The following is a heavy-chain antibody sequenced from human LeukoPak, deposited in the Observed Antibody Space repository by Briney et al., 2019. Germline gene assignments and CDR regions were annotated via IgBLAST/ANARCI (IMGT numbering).Heavy chain of an antibody. J-gene: IGHJ5*02. Sequence: RTSETLSLTCTVSGGSISSSNYSWDWIRQPPGKGLEWIGSMYYRGSTYHNPSLKSRVTISVDTSKNRFSLKLTSVTAADTAVYYCARRTIVVPPSWFDPWGQGTLVTVSS. D-gene: IGHD2-15*01. V-gene: IGHV4-39*01. CDR2: MYYRGST. CDR3: ARRTIVVPPSWFDP. CDR1: GGSISSSNYS.